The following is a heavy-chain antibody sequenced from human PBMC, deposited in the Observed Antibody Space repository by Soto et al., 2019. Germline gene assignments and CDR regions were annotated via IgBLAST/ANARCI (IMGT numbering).Heavy chain of an antibody. CDR1: GFTFRSYV. V-gene: IGHV3-30*02. D-gene: IGHD1-26*01. J-gene: IGHJ4*02. CDR2: IWYDGREI. Sequence: GGSLRRSCVASGFTFRSYVMHWVRQTPDRGLEWVALIWYDGREIHYADSVRGRFTVSRDNSNSILYLQMTGLRAEDTALCYCAKVSVVGRENLLDSWGQGSLVIVTS. CDR3: AKVSVVGRENLLDS.